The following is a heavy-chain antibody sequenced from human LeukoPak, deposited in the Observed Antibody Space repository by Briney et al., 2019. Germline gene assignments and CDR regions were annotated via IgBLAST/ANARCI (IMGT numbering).Heavy chain of an antibody. V-gene: IGHV3-30*18. CDR2: ISYDGSNK. CDR3: AKDWGSPAV. CDR1: GFTFSSYG. Sequence: SGGSLRLSCAASGFTFSSYGMHWVRQAPGKGLEWVAVISYDGSNKYYADSVKGRFTISRDNSKNTLYLQMNSLRAEDTAVYYCAKDWGSPAVWGQGTLVTVSS. J-gene: IGHJ4*02. D-gene: IGHD3-16*01.